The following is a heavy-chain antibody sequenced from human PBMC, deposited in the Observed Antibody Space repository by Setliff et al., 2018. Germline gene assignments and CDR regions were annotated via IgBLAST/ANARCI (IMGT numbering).Heavy chain of an antibody. CDR1: GGSISSSSYY. J-gene: IGHJ4*02. CDR3: ARTLYDYDILTGPGYYFDY. Sequence: SETLSLTCTVSGGSISSSSYYWGWIRQPPGKGLEWIGSIYYSGSTYYNPSLKSRVTISVHTSKNQFSLKLSSVTAADTAVYYCARTLYDYDILTGPGYYFDYWGQGTLVTVSS. V-gene: IGHV4-39*07. CDR2: IYYSGST. D-gene: IGHD3-9*01.